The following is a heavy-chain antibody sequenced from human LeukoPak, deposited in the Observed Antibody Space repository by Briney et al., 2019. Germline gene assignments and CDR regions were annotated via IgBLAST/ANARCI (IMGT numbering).Heavy chain of an antibody. Sequence: ASVKVSCKASGYTFTSYSISWVRQAPGQGLEWMGWISAYNGNTNYAQKLQGRVTMTTDTSTSTAYMELRSLRSDDTAVYYCARDKPITLIVVVIPPLDYWGQGTLVTVSS. V-gene: IGHV1-18*01. J-gene: IGHJ4*02. CDR1: GYTFTSYS. D-gene: IGHD3-22*01. CDR3: ARDKPITLIVVVIPPLDY. CDR2: ISAYNGNT.